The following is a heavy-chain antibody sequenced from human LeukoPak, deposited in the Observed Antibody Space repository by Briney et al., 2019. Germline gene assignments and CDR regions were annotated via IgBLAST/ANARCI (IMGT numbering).Heavy chain of an antibody. CDR3: ARGAYYNILTGYRGRLSGFDY. Sequence: ASVKVSCKASGYTFTSYYMQWVRQAPGQGLEWMGIINPSGGSTSYAQKFQGRVTMTRDMSTSTVYMELSSLRSEDTAVYYCARGAYYNILTGYRGRLSGFDYWGQGTQVTVSS. CDR1: GYTFTSYY. V-gene: IGHV1-46*01. D-gene: IGHD3-9*01. J-gene: IGHJ4*02. CDR2: INPSGGST.